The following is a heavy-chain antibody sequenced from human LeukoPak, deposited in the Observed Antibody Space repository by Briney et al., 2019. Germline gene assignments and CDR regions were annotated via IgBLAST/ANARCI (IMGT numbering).Heavy chain of an antibody. J-gene: IGHJ4*02. CDR2: IYYSWAT. Sequence: SETLSLTCTVSGGSISNYYWSWIRQPPGKGLAWIGHIYYSWATKYNPSLKSRITISVDTSKNQFSLMLSSVTAADTGVYYCARFGITVVRGGKYYFDYWGQGTLVTVSS. CDR1: GGSISNYY. D-gene: IGHD3-10*01. CDR3: ARFGITVVRGGKYYFDY. V-gene: IGHV4-59*08.